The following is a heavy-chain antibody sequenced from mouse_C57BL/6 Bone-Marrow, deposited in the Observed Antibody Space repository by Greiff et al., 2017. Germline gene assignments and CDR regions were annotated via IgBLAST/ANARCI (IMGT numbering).Heavy chain of an antibody. CDR3: AREGLLSMDY. J-gene: IGHJ4*01. CDR2: IYPRSGNT. D-gene: IGHD2-10*01. CDR1: GYTFTSYG. Sequence: VQRVESGAELARPGASVKLSCKASGYTFTSYGISWVKQRTGQGLEWIGEIYPRSGNTYYNEKFKGKATLTADKSSSTAYMEIRSLTSEDSAVYFCAREGLLSMDYWGQGTSVTVSS. V-gene: IGHV1-81*01.